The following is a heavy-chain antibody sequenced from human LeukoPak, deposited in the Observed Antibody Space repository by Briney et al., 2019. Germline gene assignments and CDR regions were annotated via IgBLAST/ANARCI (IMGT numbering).Heavy chain of an antibody. Sequence: ASVKISCRASGYTFIDYYMHWGRRAPGQGLEWMGWINPNSGATKYAQKFQGRVSMTRDTSINTAYMDLTTLTCDDTAIFYCARMKQLMPEFEFWGQGTLVTVSS. CDR2: INPNSGAT. D-gene: IGHD6-19*01. CDR1: GYTFIDYY. CDR3: ARMKQLMPEFEF. J-gene: IGHJ4*02. V-gene: IGHV1-2*02.